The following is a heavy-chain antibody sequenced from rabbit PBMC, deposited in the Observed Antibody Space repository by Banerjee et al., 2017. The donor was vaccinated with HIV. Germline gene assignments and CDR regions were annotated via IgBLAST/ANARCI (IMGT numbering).Heavy chain of an antibody. V-gene: IGHV1S43*01. J-gene: IGHJ4*01. D-gene: IGHD8-1*01. CDR2: IYTVGGSA. Sequence: QSLEESGGGLVQPGASLTLTCKASGIDFSSGYDMCWVRQAPGKGLEWIASIYTVGGSAFYASWVNGRFTISLDNAQNTVFLQMTSLTIADTATYFCVRAGVYAGSSSYTGFDFNLWGPGTLVTVS. CDR3: VRAGVYAGSSSYTGFDFNL. CDR1: GIDFSSGYD.